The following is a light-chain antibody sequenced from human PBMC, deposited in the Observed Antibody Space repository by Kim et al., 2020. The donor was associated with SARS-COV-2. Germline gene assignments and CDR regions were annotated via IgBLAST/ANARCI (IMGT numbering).Light chain of an antibody. CDR2: GNN. J-gene: IGLJ1*01. CDR3: NSRDISDNSYV. CDR1: SLRRFY. V-gene: IGLV3-19*01. Sequence: SSELTQDPAVSVALGQTVRNTCRGDSLRRFYASWYQQKPGQSPVFFIYGNNNRPSGIPDRFSASSTGNTASMTITGAKAEDAAYYYSNSRDISDNSYVFGTGTKVT.